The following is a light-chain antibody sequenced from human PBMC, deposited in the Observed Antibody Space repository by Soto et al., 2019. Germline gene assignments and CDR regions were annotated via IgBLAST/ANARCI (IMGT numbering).Light chain of an antibody. CDR2: VAS. CDR1: QRISNS. V-gene: IGKV1-39*01. J-gene: IGKJ2*01. CDR3: QQTFSPPYT. Sequence: DIQMTQSLSSLSASVGDTVTITCRASQRISNSLSWYQQKPGQAPKFLIYVASTLQRGVPSRFSGSGSGTDVTLTISSLQPEDFATYSCQQTFSPPYTFGQGTKLEIK.